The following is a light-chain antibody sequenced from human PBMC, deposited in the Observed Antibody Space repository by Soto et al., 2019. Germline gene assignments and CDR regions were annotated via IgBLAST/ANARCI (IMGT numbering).Light chain of an antibody. V-gene: IGKV1-39*01. J-gene: IGKJ5*01. Sequence: DIQMTQSPSSLSASVGDRVIITCRASQSIRSYLNWYHQKPGKTPKLLIYAASSLQSGVPSRFSGSGSGTDFTLTISSLQPEDFATYYCQQSYSTPITFGQGTRLEIK. CDR2: AAS. CDR3: QQSYSTPIT. CDR1: QSIRSY.